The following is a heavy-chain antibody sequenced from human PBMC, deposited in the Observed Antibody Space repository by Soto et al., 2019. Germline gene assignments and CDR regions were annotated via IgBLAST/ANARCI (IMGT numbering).Heavy chain of an antibody. J-gene: IGHJ4*02. CDR1: GFTFSSYS. D-gene: IGHD3-22*01. Sequence: GGSLRLSCAASGFTFSSYSMSWVRQAPGKGLEWVAAISGSGGSTYYADSVKGRFTISRDNSKNTLYLQMNSLRAEDTGVYYCAKDQGAGYYYDSSGYYSEAFDYWRQGTLVTVSS. V-gene: IGHV3-23*01. CDR3: AKDQGAGYYYDSSGYYSEAFDY. CDR2: ISGSGGST.